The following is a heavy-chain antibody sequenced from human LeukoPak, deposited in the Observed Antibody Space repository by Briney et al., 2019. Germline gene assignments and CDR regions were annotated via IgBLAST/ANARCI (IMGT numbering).Heavy chain of an antibody. Sequence: PGGSLRLSCAASGFTFSSYAMSWVRQAPGKGLEWVSAISGSGGSTYYADSVKGRFTISRDNSKNTLYLQMNSLRAEDTAVYYCAKDFAADYYDSSGYSPFDYRGQGTLVTVSS. V-gene: IGHV3-23*01. J-gene: IGHJ4*02. CDR3: AKDFAADYYDSSGYSPFDY. D-gene: IGHD3-22*01. CDR1: GFTFSSYA. CDR2: ISGSGGST.